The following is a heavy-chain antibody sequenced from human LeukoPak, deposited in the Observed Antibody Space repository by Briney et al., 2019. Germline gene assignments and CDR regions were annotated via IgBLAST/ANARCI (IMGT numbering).Heavy chain of an antibody. CDR1: GGSISSSSYY. V-gene: IGHV4-39*07. CDR2: IYYSGST. Sequence: SVTLSLTCTVSGGSISSSSYYWGWLRQPPGKGLEWIGSIYYSGSTYYNPSLKSRVTISVDTSKNQFSLKLSSVTAADTAVYYCASIGEAGCDYWGQGTLVTVSS. CDR3: ASIGEAGCDY. J-gene: IGHJ4*02.